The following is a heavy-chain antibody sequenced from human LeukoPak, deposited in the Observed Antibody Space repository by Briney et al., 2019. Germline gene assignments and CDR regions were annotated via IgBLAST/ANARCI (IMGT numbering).Heavy chain of an antibody. Sequence: PSETLSLTCTVSGGSISSYYWSWIRQPPGKGLEWIGYIYYSGSTNYNPSLKSRVTISVDTSKNQFSLKLSSVTAADTAVYYCARDEYCSGGSCYSGYFGYWGQGTLVTVSS. CDR3: ARDEYCSGGSCYSGYFGY. D-gene: IGHD2-15*01. CDR1: GGSISSYY. V-gene: IGHV4-59*12. J-gene: IGHJ4*02. CDR2: IYYSGST.